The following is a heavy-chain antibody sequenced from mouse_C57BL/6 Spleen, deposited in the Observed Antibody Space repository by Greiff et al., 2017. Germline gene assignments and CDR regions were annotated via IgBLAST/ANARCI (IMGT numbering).Heavy chain of an antibody. D-gene: IGHD1-2*01. CDR3: ARSPGHYDGERSYAMDY. J-gene: IGHJ4*01. V-gene: IGHV1-69*01. CDR1: GYTFTSYW. Sequence: QVQLKQPGAELVMPGASVKLSCKASGYTFTSYWMHWVKQRPGQGLEWIGEIDPSDSYTNYNQKFKGKSTLTVDKSSSTAYMQLSSLTSEDSAVYYCARSPGHYDGERSYAMDYWGQGTSVTVSS. CDR2: IDPSDSYT.